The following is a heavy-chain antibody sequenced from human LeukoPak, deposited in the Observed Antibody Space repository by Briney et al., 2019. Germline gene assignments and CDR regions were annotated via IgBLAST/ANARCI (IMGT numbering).Heavy chain of an antibody. V-gene: IGHV4-39*07. J-gene: IGHJ5*02. CDR1: GGSISSSSDY. CDR2: IYYSGTT. Sequence: PSETLSLTCTVSGGSISSSSDYWRWIRQPPGKGLEWIGSIYYSGTTYYHPSLKSRLTISVDTSKNQFSLKLSSVTAADTAVYYCARGRPYNVGLPPWFDPWGQGTLVTVSS. CDR3: ARGRPYNVGLPPWFDP. D-gene: IGHD1-14*01.